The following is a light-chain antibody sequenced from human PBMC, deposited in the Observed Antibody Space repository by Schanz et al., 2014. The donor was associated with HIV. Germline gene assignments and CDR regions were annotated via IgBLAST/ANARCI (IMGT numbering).Light chain of an antibody. Sequence: QSALTQPASVSGSPGQSIAISCTGTNSDIGAYNYVSWYQQHPDKAPKLMIYDVSNRPSGVSSRFSVSKSGNTASLTISGLQAEDEADYYCSSHAGRSSFVVFGGGTQLTVL. CDR1: NSDIGAYNY. CDR3: SSHAGRSSFVV. J-gene: IGLJ2*01. V-gene: IGLV2-14*03. CDR2: DVS.